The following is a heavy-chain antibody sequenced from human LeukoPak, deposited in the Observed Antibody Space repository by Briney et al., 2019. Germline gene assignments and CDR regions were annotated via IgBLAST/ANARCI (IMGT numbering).Heavy chain of an antibody. D-gene: IGHD6-13*01. CDR3: ARVVIEQQLVRNAFDI. V-gene: IGHV3-72*01. J-gene: IGHJ3*02. Sequence: GGSLRLSCAASGFTFSSYEMNWVRQAPGKGLEWVGRTRNKANSYTTEYAASVKGRFTISRDDSKNSLYLQMNSLKTEDTAVYYCARVVIEQQLVRNAFDIWGQGTMVTVSS. CDR2: TRNKANSYTT. CDR1: GFTFSSYE.